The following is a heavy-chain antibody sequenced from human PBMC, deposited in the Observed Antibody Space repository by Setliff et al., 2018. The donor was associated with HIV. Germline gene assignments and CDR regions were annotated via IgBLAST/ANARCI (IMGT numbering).Heavy chain of an antibody. Sequence: SETLSLTCTVSGGSISSGSDYWSWIRQPAGKGLEWIGQIHVSGTTNYNPSLKSRVTISIDTSKHQFSLQLTSVTAADTAVYYCASQGRSGWLWGGFVSWGQGTLVTVSS. CDR1: GGSISSGSDY. D-gene: IGHD6-19*01. CDR3: ASQGRSGWLWGGFVS. V-gene: IGHV4-61*09. J-gene: IGHJ4*02. CDR2: IHVSGTT.